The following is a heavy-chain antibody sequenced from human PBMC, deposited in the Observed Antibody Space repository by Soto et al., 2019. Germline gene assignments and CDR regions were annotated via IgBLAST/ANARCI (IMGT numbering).Heavy chain of an antibody. CDR3: ARWGNYSDSSGYYPPLGEYCDY. CDR2: IIPIFGTA. CDR1: GGTFSSYA. V-gene: IGHV1-69*13. J-gene: IGHJ4*02. Sequence: SVKVSCKASGGTFSSYAISWVRQAPGQGLEWMGGIIPIFGTANYAQKFQGRVTITADESTSTADMELSSLRSEDTAVYYCARWGNYSDSSGYYPPLGEYCDYWGQGTLVTVSS. D-gene: IGHD3-22*01.